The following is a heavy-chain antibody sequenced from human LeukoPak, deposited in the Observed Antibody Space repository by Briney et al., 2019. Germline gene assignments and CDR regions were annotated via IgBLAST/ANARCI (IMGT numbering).Heavy chain of an antibody. CDR2: TFYRSKWYN. V-gene: IGHV6-1*01. J-gene: IGHJ4*02. Sequence: SQTLSLTCVIAGDSVSSNTAAWNWIRQSPLRGLEWLGRTFYRSKWYNDYAGSVKSRITISPDTSKNHFSLHLDSVTPEDTAMYYCARDGWPAFDYWGQGSLVTVCS. D-gene: IGHD2-15*01. CDR1: GDSVSSNTAA. CDR3: ARDGWPAFDY.